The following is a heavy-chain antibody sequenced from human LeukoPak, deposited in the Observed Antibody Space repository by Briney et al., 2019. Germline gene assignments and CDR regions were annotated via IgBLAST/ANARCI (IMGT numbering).Heavy chain of an antibody. CDR1: GGSFSSVTLY. Sequence: PSETLSLTCSVSGGSFSSVTLYWSWIRQPAGKGLEWIGRGNARGSTDSNPSLRSRVTVSVDTSKNQVSLRLSSVTAADTAVYYRARESTGTGRYNWYDLWGQGTLVTVSS. J-gene: IGHJ4*02. CDR3: ARESTGTGRYNWYDL. CDR2: GNARGST. D-gene: IGHD5-24*01. V-gene: IGHV4-61*02.